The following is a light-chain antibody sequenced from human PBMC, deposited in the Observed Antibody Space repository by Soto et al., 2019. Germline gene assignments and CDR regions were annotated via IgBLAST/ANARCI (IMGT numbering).Light chain of an antibody. J-gene: IGKJ4*01. V-gene: IGKV1-27*01. CDR2: AAS. CDR3: QKFNAVPT. CDR1: QAINNY. Sequence: DIQMTQSPSSLSASVGDRVTITCRASQAINNYLAWYQQKPGKVPTLLISAASTLQSGVPSRFSGSGSGTDFTLTISILQPEEVATYYCQKFNAVPTFGGGTKVEI.